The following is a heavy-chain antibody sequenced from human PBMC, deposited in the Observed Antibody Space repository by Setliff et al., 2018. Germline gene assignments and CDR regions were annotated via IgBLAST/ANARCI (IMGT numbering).Heavy chain of an antibody. Sequence: SETLSLTCSVSGGSISSGSYYWGWIRQSPGKGLEWIGSMYYSGSTYYNPSLKGRVTLSVDTTKYQFSLKLTSMTAADTAVYFCARHLLVQGTYHFDYWGQGSPVTVSS. CDR2: MYYSGST. V-gene: IGHV4-39*01. CDR3: ARHLLVQGTYHFDY. J-gene: IGHJ4*02. D-gene: IGHD3-10*01. CDR1: GGSISSGSYY.